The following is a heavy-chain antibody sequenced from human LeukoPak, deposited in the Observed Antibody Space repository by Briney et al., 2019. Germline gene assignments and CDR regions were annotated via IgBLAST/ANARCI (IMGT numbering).Heavy chain of an antibody. CDR2: IKQDGSEK. D-gene: IGHD5-12*01. J-gene: IGHJ4*02. V-gene: IGHV3-7*01. Sequence: GGSLRLSCAASGFTFSSYWMSWVRQAPGKGLEWVANIKQDGSEKYYVDSVKGRFTISRDNAKNSLYLQMNSLRAEDTAVYYCARDGRAGYAPFDYWGQGTLVTVSS. CDR1: GFTFSSYW. CDR3: ARDGRAGYAPFDY.